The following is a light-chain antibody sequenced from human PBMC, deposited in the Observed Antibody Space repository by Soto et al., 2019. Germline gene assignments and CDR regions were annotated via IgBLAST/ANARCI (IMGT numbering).Light chain of an antibody. CDR1: QSFRGL. Sequence: EIFLTQSPGTPSLSPGEKAPPPLRASQSFRGLLAWYQQKPGQAPRLLIYGASTRATGIPARFSGSGSGTEFTLTISSLQSEDFAVYYCQQYNNWPPWTFGQGTKVDIK. CDR2: GAS. J-gene: IGKJ1*01. V-gene: IGKV3-15*01. CDR3: QQYNNWPPWT.